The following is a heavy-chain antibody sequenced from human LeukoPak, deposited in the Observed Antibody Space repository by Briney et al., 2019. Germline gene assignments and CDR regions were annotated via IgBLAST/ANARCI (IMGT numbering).Heavy chain of an antibody. V-gene: IGHV1-46*01. J-gene: IGHJ4*02. D-gene: IGHD5-18*01. CDR1: GGTFSSYA. CDR2: INPSGGST. CDR3: ARERADTAMVIRLFDY. Sequence: ASVKVSCKASGGTFSSYAISWVRQAPGQGLEWMGIINPSGGSTSYAQKFQGRVTMTRDTSTSTVYMELSSLRSEDTAVYYCARERADTAMVIRLFDYWGQGTLVTVSS.